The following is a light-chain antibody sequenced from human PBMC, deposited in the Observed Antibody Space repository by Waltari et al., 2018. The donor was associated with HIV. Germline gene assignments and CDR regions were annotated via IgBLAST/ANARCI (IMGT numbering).Light chain of an antibody. Sequence: DIVLTQSPASMAVSLGDMATVHCTSTQPVLYSSDNRDYLAWYQVRPGQPPQLLIYWASTRQAGVPDRFSGSGSGTHFTLTISGLQAEDVAIYYCQQYYTTPQSFGQGTRLEI. J-gene: IGKJ2*03. CDR2: WAS. CDR3: QQYYTTPQS. CDR1: QPVLYSSDNRDY. V-gene: IGKV4-1*01.